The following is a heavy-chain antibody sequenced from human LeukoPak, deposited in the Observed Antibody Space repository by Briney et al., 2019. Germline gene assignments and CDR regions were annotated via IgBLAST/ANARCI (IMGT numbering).Heavy chain of an antibody. CDR2: ISGDGGST. CDR3: AKTAGVTTRYYFDY. D-gene: IGHD4-17*01. CDR1: GFTFDDYA. Sequence: PGGSLRLSXAASGFTFDDYAMHWVRQAQGKGLEWLSLISGDGGSTYYADSVKGRFTISRDNSKNSLYLQMNSLRTEDTALYYCAKTAGVTTRYYFDYWGQGTLVTVSS. J-gene: IGHJ4*02. V-gene: IGHV3-43*02.